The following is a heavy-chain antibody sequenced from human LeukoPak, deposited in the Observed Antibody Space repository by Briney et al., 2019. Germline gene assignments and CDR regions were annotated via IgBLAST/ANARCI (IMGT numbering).Heavy chain of an antibody. CDR3: ARESTRITIFVVVIPDAFYI. CDR2: IYYSGST. CDR1: GGSISSYY. D-gene: IGHD3-3*01. J-gene: IGHJ3*02. V-gene: IGHV4-59*01. Sequence: SGTLSLTCTVSGGSISSYYWSWIRQPPGKGLEWIGYIYYSGSTNYNPSLKSRVTISVDTSKNQFSLKLSSVTAADTAVYYCARESTRITIFVVVIPDAFYIWGQGTMVTVSS.